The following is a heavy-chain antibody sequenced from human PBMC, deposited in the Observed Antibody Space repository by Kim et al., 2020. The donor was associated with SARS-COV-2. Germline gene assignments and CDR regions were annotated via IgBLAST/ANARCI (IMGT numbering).Heavy chain of an antibody. J-gene: IGHJ3*01. CDR1: GFTFSSYS. V-gene: IGHV3-23*01. D-gene: IGHD3-22*01. CDR2: ISSSGANT. Sequence: GGSLRLSCVASGFTFSSYSMNWVRQSPGKRLEWVSAISSSGANTYYADSVKGRFTISRDNSKNTLYLQMNSLRDEDTAVYYCAKDYTGDSSPGSFVRG. CDR3: AKDYTGDSSPGSFV.